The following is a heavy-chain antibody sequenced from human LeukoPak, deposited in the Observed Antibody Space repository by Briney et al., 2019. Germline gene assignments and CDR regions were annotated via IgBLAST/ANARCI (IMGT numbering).Heavy chain of an antibody. V-gene: IGHV1-46*01. Sequence: GSVKVSCKASGYTFTSYYMHWVRQAPGQGLEWMGIINPSGGSTSYAQKFQGRVTMTRDTSTSTVYMELSSLRSEDTAVYYCARDRAYGYSSVWDFEYWGQGTLVTVSS. CDR2: INPSGGST. CDR1: GYTFTSYY. CDR3: ARDRAYGYSSVWDFEY. J-gene: IGHJ4*02. D-gene: IGHD6-19*01.